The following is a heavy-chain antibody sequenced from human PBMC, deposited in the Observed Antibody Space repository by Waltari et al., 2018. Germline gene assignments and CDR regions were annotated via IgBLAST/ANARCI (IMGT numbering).Heavy chain of an antibody. J-gene: IGHJ4*02. CDR2: ISWNSGII. CDR1: GITFDDYA. Sequence: EVEVVASGGGLVQPGRSLRLSCVVSGITFDDYAINWVRQIPGKGLEWVSGISWNSGIIGYADSVRGRFTISRDNARNSLYLQMDNLRPDDSAVYYCATIRTREWELRSYFEYWGQGTLVTVSS. D-gene: IGHD1-26*01. V-gene: IGHV3-9*01. CDR3: ATIRTREWELRSYFEY.